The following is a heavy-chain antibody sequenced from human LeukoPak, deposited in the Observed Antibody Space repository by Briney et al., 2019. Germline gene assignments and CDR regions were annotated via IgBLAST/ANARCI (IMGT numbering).Heavy chain of an antibody. CDR1: GFTFTSYE. CDR3: AREGRNWNDLDY. D-gene: IGHD1-20*01. V-gene: IGHV3-48*03. Sequence: PGGSLRLSCAASGFTFTSYEMNWVRQAPGKWLEWVSYISRSGGTIHYADSVKGRFTISRDNGTNSLYQQMNSLRAEDTALYYCAREGRNWNDLDYWGQGTLVTVST. J-gene: IGHJ4*02. CDR2: ISRSGGTI.